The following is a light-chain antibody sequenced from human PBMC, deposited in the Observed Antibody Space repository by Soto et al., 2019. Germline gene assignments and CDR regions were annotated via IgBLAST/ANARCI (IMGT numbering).Light chain of an antibody. CDR1: QDIKNY. CDR2: DAS. J-gene: IGKJ4*01. V-gene: IGKV1-33*01. CDR3: QQYDNLPLT. Sequence: DIQMTQSPSSLSASVGDRFTITCQASQDIKNYLNWYQQKSGKAPKLLIYDASDWETGVPSRFSGSGSGTDFTFTINSLQPEDIATYYCQQYDNLPLTFGGGTKVDI.